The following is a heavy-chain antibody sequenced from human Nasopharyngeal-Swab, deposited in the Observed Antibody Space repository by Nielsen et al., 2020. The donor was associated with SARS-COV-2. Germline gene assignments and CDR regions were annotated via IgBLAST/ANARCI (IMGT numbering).Heavy chain of an antibody. Sequence: WIRQPPGKGLQHVSAITHRGISTYYADSVKGRFTISRDNAKNSLYLQMNSLRAEDTAVYYCARDLGFNTIFGVVIRKPYYMDVWGKGTTVTVSS. J-gene: IGHJ6*03. CDR3: ARDLGFNTIFGVVIRKPYYMDV. CDR2: ITHRGIST. D-gene: IGHD3-3*01. V-gene: IGHV3-64*04.